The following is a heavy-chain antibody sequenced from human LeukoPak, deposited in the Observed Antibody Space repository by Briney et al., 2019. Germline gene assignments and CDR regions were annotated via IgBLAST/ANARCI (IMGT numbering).Heavy chain of an antibody. V-gene: IGHV4-39*07. CDR2: FYYSGST. CDR3: ASAYSGYDLGAFDI. D-gene: IGHD5-12*01. CDR1: VGSISSSSYY. Sequence: PSETLSLTCTVSVGSISSSSYYWGWIRQPPGKGLEWIGSFYYSGSTYYNPSLKSRVTISVDTSKNQFSLKLSAVTAAGTAVYYCASAYSGYDLGAFDIWGQGTMVTVSS. J-gene: IGHJ3*02.